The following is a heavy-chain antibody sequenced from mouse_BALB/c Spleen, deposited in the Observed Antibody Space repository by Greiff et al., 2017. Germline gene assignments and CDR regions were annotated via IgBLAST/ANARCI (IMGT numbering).Heavy chain of an antibody. CDR2: IWSGGST. J-gene: IGHJ4*01. CDR3: ARNEPPAMDY. Sequence: QVQLKESGPGLVQPSQSLSITCTVSGFSLTSYGVHWVRQSPGKGLEWLGVIWSGGSTDYNAAFISRLSVSKDNSKSQVFFNMNSLRAADTAIYYYARNEPPAMDYWGQGTSVTVSS. V-gene: IGHV2-4-1*01. CDR1: GFSLTSYG.